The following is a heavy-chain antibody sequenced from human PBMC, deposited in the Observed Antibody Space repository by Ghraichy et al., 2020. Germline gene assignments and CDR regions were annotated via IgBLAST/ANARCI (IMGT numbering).Heavy chain of an antibody. D-gene: IGHD3-22*01. CDR3: AKERDTSGYYSFRGDYNGMDV. CDR1: GFTFSKYG. CDR2: VSYDGSSK. V-gene: IGHV3-30*18. Sequence: GGSLRLSCAASGFTFSKYGMHWVRQAPGQGLEWVAVVSYDGSSKNYADSGRFTISRDNSKNTLFLQMNFLRPEDTAVYYCAKERDTSGYYSFRGDYNGMDVWGQGTTVTVSS. J-gene: IGHJ6*02.